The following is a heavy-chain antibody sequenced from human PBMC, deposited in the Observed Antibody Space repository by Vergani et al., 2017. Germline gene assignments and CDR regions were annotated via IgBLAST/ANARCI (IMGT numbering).Heavy chain of an antibody. CDR2: ISWNSGSI. J-gene: IGHJ5*02. CDR1: GFTFDDYA. D-gene: IGHD5-12*01. CDR3: ARGGIVATNH. Sequence: EVQLVESGGGLVQPGRSLRLSCAASGFTFDDYAMHWVRQAPGKGLEWVSGISWNSGSIGYADSVKARFTISRDNAKNSLYLQMNSLRAEDTALYYCARGGIVATNHWGQGTLVTVSS. V-gene: IGHV3-9*01.